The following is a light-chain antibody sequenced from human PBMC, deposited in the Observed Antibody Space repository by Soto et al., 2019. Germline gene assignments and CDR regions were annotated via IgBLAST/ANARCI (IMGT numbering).Light chain of an antibody. CDR1: QSVSSY. J-gene: IGKJ1*01. CDR2: DAS. V-gene: IGKV3-11*01. Sequence: EIVLTQSPATLFLSPGERATLSCRACQSVSSYLAWYQQKPGQAPRLLIYDASNRATGIPARFSGSGSGTDFTLTISSLEPEDFAVYYCQQRSNWPRTFGQGTKVEIK. CDR3: QQRSNWPRT.